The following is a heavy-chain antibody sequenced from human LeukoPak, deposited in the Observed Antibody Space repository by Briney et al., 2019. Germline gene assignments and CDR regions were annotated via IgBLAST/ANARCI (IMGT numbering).Heavy chain of an antibody. CDR2: ISSTASSI. D-gene: IGHD1-26*01. J-gene: IGHJ6*02. CDR1: KFTFRSYS. CDR3: VKDRGGSPFYGMDV. Sequence: GGSLRLSCAASKFTFRSYSMSWVRQAPGKGLEWVSYISSTASSIYYADSVKGRFTISRDNAKNSLYLQMNSLRAEDTAVYYCVKDRGGSPFYGMDVWGQGTTVTVSS. V-gene: IGHV3-48*04.